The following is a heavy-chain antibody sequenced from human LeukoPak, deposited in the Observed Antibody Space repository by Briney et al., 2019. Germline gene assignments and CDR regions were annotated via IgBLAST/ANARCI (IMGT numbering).Heavy chain of an antibody. CDR2: ISYDGSNK. V-gene: IGHV3-30-3*01. CDR3: ARDSPISYYYYGMDV. CDR1: GFTFSSYA. Sequence: PGGSLRLSCAASGFTFSSYAMHWVRQAPGKGLEWVAVISYDGSNKYYADSVKGRFTISRDNAKNSLYLQMNSLRAEDTAVYYCARDSPISYYYYGMDVWGQGTTVTVSS. J-gene: IGHJ6*02.